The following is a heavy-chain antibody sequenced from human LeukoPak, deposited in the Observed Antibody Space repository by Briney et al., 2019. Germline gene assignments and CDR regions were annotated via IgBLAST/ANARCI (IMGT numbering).Heavy chain of an antibody. J-gene: IGHJ3*02. CDR2: IRYLGST. CDR3: ARLKMDTLAARVNAFDI. V-gene: IGHV4-39*01. CDR1: GFTVSNNF. Sequence: GSLRLSCAASGFTVSNNFMSWVRQPPGKGLEWIASIRYLGSTFYNPSLQSRVTISVDTPKNQFSLKLSSVTAADTAVYYCARLKMDTLAARVNAFDIWGQGTMVTVSS. D-gene: IGHD6-25*01.